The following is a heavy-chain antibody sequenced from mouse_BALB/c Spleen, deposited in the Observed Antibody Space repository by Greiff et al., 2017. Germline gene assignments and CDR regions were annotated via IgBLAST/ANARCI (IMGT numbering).Heavy chain of an antibody. D-gene: IGHD1-1*01. J-gene: IGHJ4*01. CDR1: GFSLTSYG. CDR2: IWAGGST. CDR3: ARIPSTVVAYYAMDY. V-gene: IGHV2-9*02. Sequence: QVHVKQSGPGLVAPSQSLSITCTVSGFSLTSYGVHWVRQPPGKGLEWLGVIWAGGSTNYNSALMSRLSISKDNSKSQVFLKMNSLQTDDTAMYYCARIPSTVVAYYAMDYWGQGTSVTVSS.